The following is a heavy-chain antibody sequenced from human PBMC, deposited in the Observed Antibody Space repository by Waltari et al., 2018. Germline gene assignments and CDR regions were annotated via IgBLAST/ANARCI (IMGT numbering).Heavy chain of an antibody. CDR1: GGTFSSYA. CDR2: IIPIFGTA. Sequence: QVQLVQSGAEVKKPGSSVKVSCKASGGTFSSYAISWVRQAPGQGLEWMGGIIPIFGTANYAQKVQGRVTITTDESTSTAYMELSSLRSEDTAVYYCATTVVVVADRAFDIWGQGTMVTVSS. D-gene: IGHD2-15*01. V-gene: IGHV1-69*05. CDR3: ATTVVVVADRAFDI. J-gene: IGHJ3*02.